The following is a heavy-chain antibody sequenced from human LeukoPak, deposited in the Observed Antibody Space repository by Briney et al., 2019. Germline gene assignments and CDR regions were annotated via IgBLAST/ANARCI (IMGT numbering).Heavy chain of an antibody. Sequence: GGSLRLSCAASGFTFSTYDMHWVRQVPGKGLEWVSAIGTGDDTYYLGSVKGRFTISRENAKNVLYLQMSSLRAEDTAVYYCAREIRETVVTRHYYYGIDVWGQGTTVTVSS. CDR2: IGTGDDT. CDR1: GFTFSTYD. V-gene: IGHV3-13*01. D-gene: IGHD2-15*01. CDR3: AREIRETVVTRHYYYGIDV. J-gene: IGHJ6*02.